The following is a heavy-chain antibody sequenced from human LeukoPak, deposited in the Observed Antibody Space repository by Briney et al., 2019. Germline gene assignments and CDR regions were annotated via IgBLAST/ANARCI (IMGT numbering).Heavy chain of an antibody. J-gene: IGHJ4*02. D-gene: IGHD5/OR15-5a*01. CDR3: ARDGYGVF. CDR2: IYYSGST. Sequence: SETLSLTCTVSGGSIGSYYWSWIRQPPGKGLEWIGYIYYSGSTNYNPSLKSRVTISVDTSKNQFSLKLSSVTAADTAVYYCARDGYGVFWGQGTLVTVSS. CDR1: GGSIGSYY. V-gene: IGHV4-59*01.